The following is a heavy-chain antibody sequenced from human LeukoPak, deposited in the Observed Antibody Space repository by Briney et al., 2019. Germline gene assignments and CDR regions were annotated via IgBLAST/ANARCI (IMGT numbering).Heavy chain of an antibody. J-gene: IGHJ6*02. CDR2: ISGSGGST. Sequence: GGSLRLSCAASGFTFSSYAMSWVRQAPGKGLEWVSAISGSGGSTYYADSVKGRFTISRDNSKNTLYLQMNSLRAEDTAVYYCAKTRLLWFGESEVDVWGQGTTVTVSS. V-gene: IGHV3-23*01. D-gene: IGHD3-10*01. CDR3: AKTRLLWFGESEVDV. CDR1: GFTFSSYA.